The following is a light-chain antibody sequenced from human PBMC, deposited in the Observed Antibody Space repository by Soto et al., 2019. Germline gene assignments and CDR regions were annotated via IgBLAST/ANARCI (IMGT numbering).Light chain of an antibody. CDR3: QQVKSYPRT. CDR1: QAITNN. CDR2: EES. Sequence: DIHLTQSPSSLSASVGDRVTITCRASQAITNNLAWYQQKPGNPPKLLIYEESTLHSGVPSRFSGRKVGTQFILTIDSLQPEDFGTYYCQQVKSYPRTFGGGTKVEIK. J-gene: IGKJ4*01. V-gene: IGKV1-9*01.